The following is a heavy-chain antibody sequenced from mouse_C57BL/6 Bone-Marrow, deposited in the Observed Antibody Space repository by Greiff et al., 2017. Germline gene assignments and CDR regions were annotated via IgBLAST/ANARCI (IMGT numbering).Heavy chain of an antibody. CDR3: ARERSPFDY. CDR2: ISSGSSTI. CDR1: GFTFSDYG. Sequence: EVKLMESGGGLVKPGGSLKLSCAASGFTFSDYGMHWVRQAPETGLEWVAYISSGSSTIYYADTVKGRFTIARDNAKNTLFLQMTILGSEDTDMYYCARERSPFDYWGQGTTRTVSS. V-gene: IGHV5-17*01. J-gene: IGHJ2*01.